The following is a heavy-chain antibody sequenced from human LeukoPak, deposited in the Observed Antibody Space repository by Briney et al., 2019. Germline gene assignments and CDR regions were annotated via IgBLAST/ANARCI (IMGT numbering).Heavy chain of an antibody. CDR1: GFTFSSYS. V-gene: IGHV3-30*18. Sequence: GGSLRLSCAASGFTFSSYSMHWVRQAPGKGLEWVAVISYDGSNKYYADSVKGRFTISRDNSKNTLYLQMNSLRAEDTAVYYCAKPPPQIQLWLTFDYWGQGTLVTVSS. CDR3: AKPPPQIQLWLTFDY. CDR2: ISYDGSNK. J-gene: IGHJ4*02. D-gene: IGHD5-18*01.